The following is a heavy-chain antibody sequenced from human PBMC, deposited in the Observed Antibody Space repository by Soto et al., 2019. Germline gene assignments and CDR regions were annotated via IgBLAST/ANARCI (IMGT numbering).Heavy chain of an antibody. CDR2: INHSGST. D-gene: IGHD3-10*01. Sequence: SETLSLTCAVYGGSFSGYYWSWIRQPPGKGLEWIGEINHSGSTNYNPSLKSRVTISVDTSKNQFSLKLSSVTAADTAVYYCARGGITMVRGVIISAWFDPWGQGTLVTVSS. CDR1: GGSFSGYY. CDR3: ARGGITMVRGVIISAWFDP. V-gene: IGHV4-34*01. J-gene: IGHJ5*02.